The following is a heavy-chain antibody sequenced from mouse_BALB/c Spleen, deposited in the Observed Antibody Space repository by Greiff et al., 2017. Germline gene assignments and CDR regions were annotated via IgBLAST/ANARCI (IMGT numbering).Heavy chain of an antibody. D-gene: IGHD4-1*01. CDR2: ISNGGGST. CDR1: GFTFSSYT. Sequence: EVKLVESGGGLVQPGGSLKLSCAASGFTFSSYTMSWVRQTPEKRLEWVAYISNGGGSTYYPDTVKGRFTISRDNAKNTLYLQMSSLKSEDTAMYYCARHWGTGTLGVWGAGTTVTVSS. V-gene: IGHV5-12-2*01. CDR3: ARHWGTGTLGV. J-gene: IGHJ1*01.